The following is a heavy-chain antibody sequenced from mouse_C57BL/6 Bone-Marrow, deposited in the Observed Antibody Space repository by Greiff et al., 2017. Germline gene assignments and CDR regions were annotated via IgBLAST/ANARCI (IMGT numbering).Heavy chain of an antibody. CDR3: TSLDLGWLPHWYFDV. D-gene: IGHD2-3*01. CDR2: IDPETCGT. Sequence: QVQLQQSGAELVRPGASVKLSCTASGFTFTDYEMHCVKQTPVHGLEWIGAIDPETCGTAYNPKFKGKATITADKSSSTTYMELSNLTSKEAAVYYCTSLDLGWLPHWYFDVWGTGTTVTVSS. CDR1: GFTFTDYE. J-gene: IGHJ1*03. V-gene: IGHV1-23*01.